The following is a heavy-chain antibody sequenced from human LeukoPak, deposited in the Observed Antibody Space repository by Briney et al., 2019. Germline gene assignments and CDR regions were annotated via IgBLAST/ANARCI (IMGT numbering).Heavy chain of an antibody. CDR2: TYYRSTWYN. J-gene: IGHJ5*02. V-gene: IGHV6-1*01. CDR1: GDSVSSNSVT. Sequence: RSQTLSLTCAISGDSVSSNSVTWYWIRQSPSRGLEWLGRTYYRSTWYNDYAVSVRGRITVNPDTSKNQFSLHLNSVTPEDTAVYYCARRLTQYDCFDPWGQGILVTVSS. D-gene: IGHD2-2*01. CDR3: ARRLTQYDCFDP.